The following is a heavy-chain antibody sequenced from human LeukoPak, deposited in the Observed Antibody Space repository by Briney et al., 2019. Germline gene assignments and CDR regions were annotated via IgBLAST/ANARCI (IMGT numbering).Heavy chain of an antibody. J-gene: IGHJ4*02. CDR2: ISSSSSTI. CDR3: AKGRSGLQFDLDY. CDR1: GFNFGDYY. D-gene: IGHD3-10*01. Sequence: PGGSLRLSCAASGFNFGDYYMSWIRQAPGKGLEWVSYISSSSSTIYYADSVKGRFTISRDNSKNTLYLQMNSLRIEDTAVYYCAKGRSGLQFDLDYWGRGTLVTVSP. V-gene: IGHV3-11*04.